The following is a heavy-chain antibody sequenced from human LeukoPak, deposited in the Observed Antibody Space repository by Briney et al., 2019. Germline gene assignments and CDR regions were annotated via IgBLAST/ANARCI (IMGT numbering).Heavy chain of an antibody. V-gene: IGHV3-7*01. J-gene: IGHJ4*02. CDR3: ARDGGQWLALDY. CDR2: IKQDGSEK. CDR1: GFTSSSYW. Sequence: GSLRFSCAASGFTSSSYWMSWVRQAPGKGLEWVANIKQDGSEKYYVDSVKGRFTISRDNAKNSLYLQMNSLRAEDTAVYYCARDGGQWLALDYWGQGTLVTVSS. D-gene: IGHD6-19*01.